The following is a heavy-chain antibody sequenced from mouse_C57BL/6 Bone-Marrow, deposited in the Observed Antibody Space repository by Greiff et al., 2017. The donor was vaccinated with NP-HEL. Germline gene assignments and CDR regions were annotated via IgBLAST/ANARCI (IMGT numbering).Heavy chain of an antibody. CDR1: GYTFTSYW. D-gene: IGHD2-1*01. CDR3: ARHGNYLAWFAY. Sequence: QVQLKQPGAELVMPGASVKLSCKASGYTFTSYWMHWVKQRPGQGLEWIGEIDPSDSYTNYNQKFKGKSTLTVDKSSSTAYMQLSSLTSEDSAVYYCARHGNYLAWFAYWGQGTLVTVSA. V-gene: IGHV1-69*01. J-gene: IGHJ3*01. CDR2: IDPSDSYT.